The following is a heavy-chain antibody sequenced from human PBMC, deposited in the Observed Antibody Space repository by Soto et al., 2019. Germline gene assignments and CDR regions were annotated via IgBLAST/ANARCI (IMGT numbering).Heavy chain of an antibody. CDR2: NYSSGST. D-gene: IGHD6-13*01. Sequence: SETLSLTCTVSGGSISSSSFHWGWIRQPPGKGLEWIGRNYSSGSTYYSPSLKSRVTISVDTSKNQFSLKLSSVTAADTAVYYCARRERAAGTDWWFDPWGQGTLVTVSS. J-gene: IGHJ5*02. CDR1: GGSISSSSFH. V-gene: IGHV4-39*01. CDR3: ARRERAAGTDWWFDP.